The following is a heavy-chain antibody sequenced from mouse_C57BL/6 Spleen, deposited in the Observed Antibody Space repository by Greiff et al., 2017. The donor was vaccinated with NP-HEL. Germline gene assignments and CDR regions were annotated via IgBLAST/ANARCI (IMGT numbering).Heavy chain of an antibody. D-gene: IGHD2-4*01. Sequence: QVQLQQPGAELVRPGSSVKLSCKASGYTFTSYWMDWVKQRPGQGLEWIGNIYPSDSETHYNQKFKDKATLTVDKSSSTAYMQLSSLTSEDSAVYYCARVGDYDGAYWGQGTLVTVSA. J-gene: IGHJ3*01. CDR1: GYTFTSYW. V-gene: IGHV1-61*01. CDR2: IYPSDSET. CDR3: ARVGDYDGAY.